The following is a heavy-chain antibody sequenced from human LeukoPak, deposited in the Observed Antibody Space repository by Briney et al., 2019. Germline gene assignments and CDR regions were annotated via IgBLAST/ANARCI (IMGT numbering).Heavy chain of an antibody. CDR3: ARGGYDPDLD. D-gene: IGHD5-12*01. J-gene: IGHJ4*02. CDR2: VDPNIGGT. CDR1: GYTFTGYY. Sequence: EASVKVSCKASGYTFTGYYMHWVRYAPAQGLGWMGWVDPNIGGTNSAQRFQGMDTLNRDTCLSTASLGLSRLRSAHTALYFSARGGYDPDLDWGEGTLVTVSS. V-gene: IGHV1-2*02.